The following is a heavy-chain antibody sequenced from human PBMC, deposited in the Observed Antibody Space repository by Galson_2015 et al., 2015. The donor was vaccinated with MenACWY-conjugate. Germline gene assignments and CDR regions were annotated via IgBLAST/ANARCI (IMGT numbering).Heavy chain of an antibody. J-gene: IGHJ4*02. CDR3: ARALSQKIIVAGY. Sequence: SLRLSCAVSGFTFSNYWMSWVRQAPGKGLEWVANIKQDGSETYYADSVRGRFTISRDNAKNSMYLQMSSLRAEDTAVYYCARALSQKIIVAGYWGQGTLVTVSS. CDR2: IKQDGSET. D-gene: IGHD3-16*02. CDR1: GFTFSNYW. V-gene: IGHV3-7*03.